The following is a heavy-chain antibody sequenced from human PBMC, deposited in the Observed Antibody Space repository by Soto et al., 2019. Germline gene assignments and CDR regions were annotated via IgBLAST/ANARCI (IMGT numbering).Heavy chain of an antibody. CDR3: ARDNYDFWSGYRQNYGMDV. J-gene: IGHJ6*02. D-gene: IGHD3-3*01. CDR2: INPNSGGT. CDR1: GYTFTGYY. Sequence: ASVKVSCKASGYTFTGYYMHWVRQAPGQGLEWMGWINPNSGGTNYAQKFQGRVTMTRDTSISTAYMELSRLRSDDTAVYYCARDNYDFWSGYRQNYGMDVWGQGTTVTVSS. V-gene: IGHV1-2*02.